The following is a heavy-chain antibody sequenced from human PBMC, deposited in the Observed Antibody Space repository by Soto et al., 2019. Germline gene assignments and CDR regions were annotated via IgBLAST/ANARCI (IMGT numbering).Heavy chain of an antibody. CDR3: VKTKDFDWLLDPLYYYGMDV. Sequence: PGGSLRLSCSASGFTFGSYAMHWVRQAPGKGLEYVSAISSNGGSTYYADSVKGRFTISRDNSKNTLYLQMSSLRAEDTAVYYCVKTKDFDWLLDPLYYYGMDVWGQGTTVTVSS. CDR2: ISSNGGST. V-gene: IGHV3-64D*06. CDR1: GFTFGSYA. J-gene: IGHJ6*02. D-gene: IGHD3-9*01.